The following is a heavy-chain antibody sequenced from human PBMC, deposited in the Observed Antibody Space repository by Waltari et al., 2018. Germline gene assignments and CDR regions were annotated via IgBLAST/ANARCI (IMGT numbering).Heavy chain of an antibody. V-gene: IGHV1-69*11. D-gene: IGHD1-26*01. CDR1: GGTFSSYA. J-gene: IGHJ4*02. Sequence: QVQLVQSGAEVKKPGSSVKVSCKASGGTFSSYAISWVRQAPGQGLEWMGRICPILGRATAAQKFQGRVTITADESTSTAYMELSSLRSEDTAVYYCVIVGATTQQDGFDYWGQGTLVTVSS. CDR2: ICPILGRA. CDR3: VIVGATTQQDGFDY.